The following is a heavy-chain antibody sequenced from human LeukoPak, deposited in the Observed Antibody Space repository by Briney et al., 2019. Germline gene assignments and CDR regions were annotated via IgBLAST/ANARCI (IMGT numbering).Heavy chain of an antibody. V-gene: IGHV3-66*01. J-gene: IGHJ4*02. CDR3: ARGRSGSYIDY. CDR1: GFTVSSNY. Sequence: PGGSLRLSCAASGFTVSSNYMSWVRQAPGKGLEWVSVIYSGGSTYYADSVKGRFTISRDNSKNTLYPQMNSLRAEDTAVYYCARGRSGSYIDYWGQGTLVTVSS. CDR2: IYSGGST. D-gene: IGHD1-26*01.